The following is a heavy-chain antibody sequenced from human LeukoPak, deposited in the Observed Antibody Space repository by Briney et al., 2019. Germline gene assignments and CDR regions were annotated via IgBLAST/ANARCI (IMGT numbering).Heavy chain of an antibody. CDR2: ISITSSYI. V-gene: IGHV3-21*01. CDR3: AKDREGLSSGYDLEYFDY. D-gene: IGHD5-12*01. CDR1: GFTFSSYS. J-gene: IGHJ4*02. Sequence: GGSLRLSCAASGFTFSSYSMNWVRQAPGKGLEWVSSISITSSYIYYADSVKGRFTISRDNAKNSLYLQMNSLRAEDTAVYYCAKDREGLSSGYDLEYFDYWGQGTLVTVSS.